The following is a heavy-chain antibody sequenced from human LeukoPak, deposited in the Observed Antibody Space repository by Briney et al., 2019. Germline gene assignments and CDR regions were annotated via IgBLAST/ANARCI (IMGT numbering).Heavy chain of an antibody. Sequence: PGGSLRLSCAASGFTVSSNYMSWVRQAPGKGLEWVSSISSSSSYIYYVDSVKGRFTISRDNAKNSLYLQMNSLRAEDTAAYYCAKDSGVDMVEAPARDAFDIWGQGTMVTVSS. CDR1: GFTVSSNY. CDR3: AKDSGVDMVEAPARDAFDI. V-gene: IGHV3-21*01. J-gene: IGHJ3*02. CDR2: ISSSSSYI. D-gene: IGHD2-15*01.